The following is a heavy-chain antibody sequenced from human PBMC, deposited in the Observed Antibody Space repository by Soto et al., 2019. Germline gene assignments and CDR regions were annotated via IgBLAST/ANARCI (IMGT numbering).Heavy chain of an antibody. D-gene: IGHD2-15*01. V-gene: IGHV1-69*01. CDR3: AREGCSGGSCYYGMDV. J-gene: IGHJ6*02. CDR1: GGTFSSYA. CDR2: IIPIFGTA. Sequence: QVQLVQSGAEVQKPGSSVKVSCKASGGTFSSYAISWVRQAPGQGLEWMGGIIPIFGTANYAQKFQGRVTITADESTSTAYMELSSLRSEDTAVYYCAREGCSGGSCYYGMDVWGQGTTVTVSS.